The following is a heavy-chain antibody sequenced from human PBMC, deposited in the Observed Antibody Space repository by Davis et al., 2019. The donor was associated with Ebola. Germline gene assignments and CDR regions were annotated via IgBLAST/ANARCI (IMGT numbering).Heavy chain of an antibody. Sequence: SGPTLVKSTQTLTLTCTVSGFSLSNARMGVSWIRQPPGKALEWLAHIFSNDEKSYSTSLKSRLTISKDTSKSQVVLTMTNMDPVDTATYYCARIRDDSSGYFELWDYWGQGTLVTVSS. CDR1: GFSLSNARMG. J-gene: IGHJ4*02. D-gene: IGHD3-22*01. V-gene: IGHV2-26*01. CDR2: IFSNDEK. CDR3: ARIRDDSSGYFELWDY.